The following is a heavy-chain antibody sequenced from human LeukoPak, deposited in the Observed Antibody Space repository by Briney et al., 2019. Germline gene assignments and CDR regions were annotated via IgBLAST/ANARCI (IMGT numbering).Heavy chain of an antibody. CDR1: GFSLSTSAMS. CDR3: ARHYGGDLGSLDY. D-gene: IGHD4-23*01. J-gene: IGHJ4*02. V-gene: IGHV2-70*11. CDR2: IDWDDDK. Sequence: RESGPALVKLTQTLXLTCTFSGFSLSTSAMSVSWLRQPPGKALEWLARIDWDDDKYYSTSLKTRLTISKDTSKNQVVLTMTNRDPVDTATYYCARHYGGDLGSLDYWGRGTLVTASS.